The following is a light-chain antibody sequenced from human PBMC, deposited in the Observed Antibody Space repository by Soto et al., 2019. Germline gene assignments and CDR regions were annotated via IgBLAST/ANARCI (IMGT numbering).Light chain of an antibody. CDR1: QSVSSN. J-gene: IGKJ1*01. CDR2: GAS. V-gene: IGKV3-15*01. CDR3: QQYNNWPPWT. Sequence: ERVMTQSPATLSESQGERATLSCRASQSVSSNLAWYQQKPGQAPRLLIYGASTRATGIPARFSGSGSGTEFTLTISSLQSEDFAVYYCQQYNNWPPWTFGQGTKV.